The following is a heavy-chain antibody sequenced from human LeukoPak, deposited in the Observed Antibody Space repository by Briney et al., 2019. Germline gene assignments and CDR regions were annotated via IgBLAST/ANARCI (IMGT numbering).Heavy chain of an antibody. CDR2: ISASGGRT. Sequence: GGSLRLSCAACGFTFSIYAMSWVRQAQGKGLEWVSAISASGGRTDYADSVKGRFTISRDNSKNTLYLQMNSLRAEDTAVYDCAKVNYYDSTGFFDYWGQGTLVTVSS. D-gene: IGHD3-22*01. V-gene: IGHV3-23*01. J-gene: IGHJ4*02. CDR1: GFTFSIYA. CDR3: AKVNYYDSTGFFDY.